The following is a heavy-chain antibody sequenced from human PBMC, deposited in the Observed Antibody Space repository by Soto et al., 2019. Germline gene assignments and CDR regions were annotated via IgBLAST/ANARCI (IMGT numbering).Heavy chain of an antibody. CDR3: ARDQGYSSGWPEFDY. CDR1: GYTFTGHY. V-gene: IGHV1-2*02. D-gene: IGHD6-19*01. Sequence: QVQLVQSGAEVKKPGASVKVSCKASGYTFTGHYMQWVRQAPGQGLEWMGWINPNSGDTNYAQKFQGRVTMTRDTSISTVYMELSRLRSDDTALYYCARDQGYSSGWPEFDYWGQGTLVTVSS. CDR2: INPNSGDT. J-gene: IGHJ4*02.